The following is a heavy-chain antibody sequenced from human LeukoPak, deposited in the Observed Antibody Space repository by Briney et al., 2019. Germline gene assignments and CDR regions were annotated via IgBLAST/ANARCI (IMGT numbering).Heavy chain of an antibody. CDR1: GYTFTGYY. CDR2: INPNSGGT. Sequence: GASVKVSCKASGYTFTGYYMHWVRQAPGQGLERMGWINPNSGGTNYAQKFQGRVTMTRDTSISTAYMELSRLRSDDTAAYYCARDYYDSSLDIWGQGTMVTVSS. D-gene: IGHD3-22*01. CDR3: ARDYYDSSLDI. V-gene: IGHV1-2*02. J-gene: IGHJ3*02.